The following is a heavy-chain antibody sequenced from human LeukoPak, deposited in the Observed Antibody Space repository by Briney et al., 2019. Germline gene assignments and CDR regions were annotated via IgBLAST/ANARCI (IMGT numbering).Heavy chain of an antibody. Sequence: ETLSLTCNVSGGSISRGGYYWSWVRQAPGKGLEWVSVIYSGDTTFYADSVRGKFTISRDDSKTTVYLLMNSLRAEDTAVYYCAREVAPLYFHYGMDVWGEGTTVTVSS. CDR1: GGSISRGGYY. CDR3: AREVAPLYFHYGMDV. CDR2: IYSGDTT. J-gene: IGHJ6*01. V-gene: IGHV3-66*01. D-gene: IGHD2-21*01.